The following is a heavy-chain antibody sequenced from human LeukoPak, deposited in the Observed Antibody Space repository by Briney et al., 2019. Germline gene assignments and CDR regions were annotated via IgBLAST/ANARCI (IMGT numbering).Heavy chain of an antibody. D-gene: IGHD6-19*01. CDR1: GFSLSTYG. CDR3: AKDHGTAVAGFYY. Sequence: GPLRLSCAASGFSLSTYGVSWVRPPPGKGLEWVSGITGTGGSTYYADSVKGRFTVSRDTSKNTLYLQMNSLRAEDTAIYYCAKDHGTAVAGFYYWGQGTLVTVSS. J-gene: IGHJ4*02. CDR2: ITGTGGST. V-gene: IGHV3-23*01.